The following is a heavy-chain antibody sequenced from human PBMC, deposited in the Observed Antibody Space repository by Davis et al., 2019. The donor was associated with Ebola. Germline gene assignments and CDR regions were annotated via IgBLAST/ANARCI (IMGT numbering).Heavy chain of an antibody. Sequence: GESLKISCAASGFTFSSYGMHWVRQAPGKGLEWVAFIRYDGSNKYYADSVKGRFTISRDNSKNTLYLQMNSLRAEDTAVYYCESVVVVPAAPPLDVWGKGTTVTVSS. CDR1: GFTFSSYG. CDR2: IRYDGSNK. J-gene: IGHJ6*04. V-gene: IGHV3-30*02. CDR3: ESVVVVPAAPPLDV. D-gene: IGHD2-2*01.